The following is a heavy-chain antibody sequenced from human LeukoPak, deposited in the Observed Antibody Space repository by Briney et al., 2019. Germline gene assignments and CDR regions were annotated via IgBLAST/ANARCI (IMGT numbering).Heavy chain of an antibody. V-gene: IGHV4-34*09. CDR2: IHYSGST. Sequence: SETLSLTCAVYGGSFSGYYWNLIRRPPGKGLEWIGYIHYSGSTYYNPSLKSRVTISVDTSKKQFSLKLSSVTAADTAVYYCAGVGVAAKSSRYFDYWGQGTLVTVSS. CDR1: GGSFSGYY. CDR3: AGVGVAAKSSRYFDY. D-gene: IGHD2-15*01. J-gene: IGHJ4*02.